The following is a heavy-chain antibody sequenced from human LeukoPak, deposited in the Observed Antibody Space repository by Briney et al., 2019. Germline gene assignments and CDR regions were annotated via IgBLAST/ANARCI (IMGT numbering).Heavy chain of an antibody. D-gene: IGHD4-17*01. J-gene: IGHJ4*02. Sequence: PGGSLRLSCGASGFTFSSYGMHWVRQAPGKGLEWVAFIRYDGSNRYYADSVKGRFTISRDNAKNSLYLQMNSLRAEDTAVYYCARVADYGDCCFDYWGQGTLVTVSS. CDR1: GFTFSSYG. CDR2: IRYDGSNR. V-gene: IGHV3-30*02. CDR3: ARVADYGDCCFDY.